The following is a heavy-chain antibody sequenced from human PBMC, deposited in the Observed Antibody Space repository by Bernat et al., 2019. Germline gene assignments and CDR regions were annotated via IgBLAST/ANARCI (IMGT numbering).Heavy chain of an antibody. D-gene: IGHD6-13*01. CDR3: ARGSPGIAAAGLLH. CDR1: GFTFSSYG. CDR2: IYHSGST. J-gene: IGHJ4*02. Sequence: QVQLVESGGGVVQPGRSLRLSCAASGFTFSSYGMHWVRQAPGKGLEWIGEIYHSGSTNYNPSLKSRVTISVDKSKNQFSLKLSSVTAADTAVYYCARGSPGIAAAGLLHWGQGTLVTVSS. V-gene: IGHV4-4*02.